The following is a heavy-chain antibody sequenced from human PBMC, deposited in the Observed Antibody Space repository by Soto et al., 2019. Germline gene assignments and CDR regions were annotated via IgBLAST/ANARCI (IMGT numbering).Heavy chain of an antibody. CDR1: GGSISSSSYY. CDR3: ASGRVRGVIKTSYYYYYGMDV. Sequence: PSETLSLTCTVSGGSISSSSYYWCWIRQPPGKGLEWIGSIYYSGSTYYNPSLKSRVTISVDTSKNQFSLKLSSVTAADTAVYYCASGRVRGVIKTSYYYYYGMDVWGQGTTVTVSS. J-gene: IGHJ6*02. D-gene: IGHD3-10*01. V-gene: IGHV4-39*07. CDR2: IYYSGST.